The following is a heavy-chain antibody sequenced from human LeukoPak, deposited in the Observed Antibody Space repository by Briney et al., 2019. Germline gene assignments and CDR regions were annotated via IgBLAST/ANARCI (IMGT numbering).Heavy chain of an antibody. V-gene: IGHV4-61*01. CDR3: ARRWYHAYCDY. J-gene: IGHJ4*02. Sequence: SETLSLTCTVSGGSFSSGSYYWNWIRQPPGKGLEWIGCIDYSGSTYYNPSLKSRVTVSADTSKTQFSLKLTSVTAADTAVYYCARRWYHAYCDYWGQGSLVTVSS. CDR1: GGSFSSGSYY. D-gene: IGHD2-15*01. CDR2: IDYSGST.